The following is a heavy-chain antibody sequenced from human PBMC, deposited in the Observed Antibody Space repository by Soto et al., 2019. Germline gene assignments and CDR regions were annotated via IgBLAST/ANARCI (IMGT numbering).Heavy chain of an antibody. J-gene: IGHJ6*02. CDR3: VKDRVPGAYGHYYGMDV. CDR2: ISYDGSDK. CDR1: GFTFNNSG. V-gene: IGHV3-30*18. Sequence: GGSLRLSCIVSGFTFNNSGMHWVRQAPGKGLEWMAVISYDGSDKYYADFVKGRVIISRDNSKNTLNLEMNSLRAEDTATYYCVKDRVPGAYGHYYGMDVWGQGTTVTVSS. D-gene: IGHD5-12*01.